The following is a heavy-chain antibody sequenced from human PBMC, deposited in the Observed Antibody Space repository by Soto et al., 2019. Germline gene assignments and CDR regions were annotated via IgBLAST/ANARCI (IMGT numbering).Heavy chain of an antibody. CDR3: AKRDGYNPKAPFDY. Sequence: AGSLTLSCAASGFTFSSYAMSWVRQAPGKGLEWVSAISGSGGSTYYADSVKGRFTISRDNSKNTLYLQMNSLRAEDTAVYYCAKRDGYNPKAPFDYWGQGTLVTVSS. D-gene: IGHD5-12*01. CDR1: GFTFSSYA. J-gene: IGHJ4*02. CDR2: ISGSGGST. V-gene: IGHV3-23*01.